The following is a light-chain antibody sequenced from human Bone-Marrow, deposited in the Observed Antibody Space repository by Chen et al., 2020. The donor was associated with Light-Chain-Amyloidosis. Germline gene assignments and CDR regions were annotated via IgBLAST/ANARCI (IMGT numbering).Light chain of an antibody. CDR2: DAS. Sequence: EIVLTQSPATLSLSPGERATLSCRASQSVSSSLAWYQHKPGQAPRLLIYDASKRVTGIPARFSGSGSGTDFTLTNSSLEPEDFAVYYCQQRSNWPPLTFGGGTKVEIK. V-gene: IGKV3-11*01. CDR1: QSVSSS. J-gene: IGKJ4*02. CDR3: QQRSNWPPLT.